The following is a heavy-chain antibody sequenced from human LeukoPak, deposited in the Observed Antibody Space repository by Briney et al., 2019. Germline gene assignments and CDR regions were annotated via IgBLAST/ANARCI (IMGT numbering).Heavy chain of an antibody. D-gene: IGHD4-17*01. CDR1: GGSISSSSYY. V-gene: IGHV4-39*01. CDR3: ARLVTTGSKIYYYYGMDV. CDR2: IYYNGST. J-gene: IGHJ6*02. Sequence: SETLSLTCTVSGGSISSSSYYWGWIRQPPGKGLEWIGSIYYNGSTYYNPSLKSRVTISVDTSKNQFSLKLSSVTAADTAVYYCARLVTTGSKIYYYYGMDVWGQGTTVTVSS.